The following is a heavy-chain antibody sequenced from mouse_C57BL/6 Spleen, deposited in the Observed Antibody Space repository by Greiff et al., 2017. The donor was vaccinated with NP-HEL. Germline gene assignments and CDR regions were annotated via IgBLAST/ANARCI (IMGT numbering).Heavy chain of an antibody. CDR2: ISYDGSN. Sequence: VQLKESGPGLVKPSQSLSLTCSVTGYSITSGYYWNWNRQFPGNKLEWMGFISYDGSNNYNPSLKNRISITRDTSKNQFFLKLNSVTTEDTATYCCARDEDYDGYFDYWGQGTTLTVSS. CDR1: GYSITSGYY. CDR3: ARDEDYDGYFDY. J-gene: IGHJ2*01. V-gene: IGHV3-6*01. D-gene: IGHD2-4*01.